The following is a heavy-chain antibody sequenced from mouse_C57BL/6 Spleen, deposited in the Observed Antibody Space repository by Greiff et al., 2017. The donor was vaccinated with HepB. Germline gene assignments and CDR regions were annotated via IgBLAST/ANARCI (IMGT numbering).Heavy chain of an antibody. CDR2: IYPGNSDT. V-gene: IGHV1-5*01. J-gene: IGHJ2*01. Sequence: EVQLQQSGTVLARPGASVTMSCKTSGYTFTSYWMHWVKQRPGQGLEWIGAIYPGNSDTSYNQKFKGKAKLTAVTSARTSYMELSILTNEDSAVYYCTGLYYFDYWGQGTTLTVSS. CDR1: GYTFTSYW. CDR3: TGLYYFDY.